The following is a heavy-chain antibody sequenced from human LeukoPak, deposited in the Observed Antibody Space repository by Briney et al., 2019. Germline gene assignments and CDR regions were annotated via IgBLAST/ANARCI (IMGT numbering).Heavy chain of an antibody. Sequence: ASVKVSCKASGYTFTGYYMHWVRQAPGQRLEWMGWINAGNGNTKYSQKFQGRVTITRDTSASTAYMEVSSLRSEDTAVYYCARLTYYYDSSGQNWFDPWGQGTLVTVSS. CDR1: GYTFTGYY. V-gene: IGHV1-3*01. D-gene: IGHD3-22*01. J-gene: IGHJ5*02. CDR3: ARLTYYYDSSGQNWFDP. CDR2: INAGNGNT.